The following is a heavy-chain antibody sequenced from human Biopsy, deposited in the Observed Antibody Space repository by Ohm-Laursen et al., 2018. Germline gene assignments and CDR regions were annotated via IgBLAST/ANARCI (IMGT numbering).Heavy chain of an antibody. CDR1: GGTFSNYG. D-gene: IGHD3-9*01. CDR2: NIPILGTG. V-gene: IGHV1-69*06. Sequence: GASVKVSCKVPGGTFSNYGVNWVRQAPGQGLEWLGGNIPILGTGNYAQKFQDRVTVAADTSTSTATMEPRSLRSDDTAVYYCATKLTGYFHHWGQGTLVIVSS. CDR3: ATKLTGYFHH. J-gene: IGHJ1*01.